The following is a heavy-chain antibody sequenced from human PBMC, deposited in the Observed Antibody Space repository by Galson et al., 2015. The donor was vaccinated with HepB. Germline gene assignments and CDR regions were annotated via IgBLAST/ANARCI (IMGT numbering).Heavy chain of an antibody. CDR3: ARDGRWEQLAFDY. Sequence: ETLSLTCTVSRGSVSSGSYYWSWIRQPPGKGLEWIGYIYYGESTNYNPSLKGRVTISVDTSTNQFSLRLGSVTAADTAVYYCARDGRWEQLAFDYWGQGILVTVSS. D-gene: IGHD6-13*01. CDR1: RGSVSSGSYY. J-gene: IGHJ4*02. V-gene: IGHV4-61*01. CDR2: IYYGEST.